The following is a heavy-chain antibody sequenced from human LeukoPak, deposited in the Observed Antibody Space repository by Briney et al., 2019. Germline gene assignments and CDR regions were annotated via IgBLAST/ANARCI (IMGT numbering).Heavy chain of an antibody. V-gene: IGHV3-23*01. J-gene: IGHJ4*02. Sequence: QPGGSLRLSWAVSGITLSNYGMSWVRQAPGKGLEWVAGIRDSGGSTNYADSVKGRFTISRDNPKNTLYLQMNSLRAEDTAVYFCAKRGVVIRVILVGFHKEAYYFDSWGQGALVTVSS. CDR2: IRDSGGST. CDR3: AKRGVVIRVILVGFHKEAYYFDS. D-gene: IGHD3-22*01. CDR1: GITLSNYG.